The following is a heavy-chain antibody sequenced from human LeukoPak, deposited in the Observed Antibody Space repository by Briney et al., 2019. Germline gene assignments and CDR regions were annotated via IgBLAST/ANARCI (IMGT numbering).Heavy chain of an antibody. J-gene: IGHJ4*02. CDR2: ISSSSSYK. CDR1: GFSFSSYS. V-gene: IGHV3-21*01. D-gene: IGHD3-10*01. Sequence: PGGSLRLSCAASGFSFSSYSMNWVRQAPGKGLEWVSSISSSSSYKSYADSVKGRFTISRDNAKNSLYLQMNSLRDEDTAVYYCANDYYFGSGSYYFFEYWGQGTRVTVSS. CDR3: ANDYYFGSGSYYFFEY.